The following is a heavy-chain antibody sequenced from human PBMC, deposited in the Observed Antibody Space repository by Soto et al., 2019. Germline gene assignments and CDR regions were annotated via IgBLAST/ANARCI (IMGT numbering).Heavy chain of an antibody. D-gene: IGHD3-9*01. Sequence: SETLCLTSCVAEESINSDEDYGGWNKKPPGKGLEWIGSIYYRGNAYYNPSLQTRVTISLDKSRSQFSLKLNSVTAADSAVYFCARLEGLATISYYFDFWGPGALVTVSS. CDR3: ARLEGLATISYYFDF. V-gene: IGHV4-39*01. CDR2: IYYRGNA. J-gene: IGHJ4*02. CDR1: EESINSDEDY.